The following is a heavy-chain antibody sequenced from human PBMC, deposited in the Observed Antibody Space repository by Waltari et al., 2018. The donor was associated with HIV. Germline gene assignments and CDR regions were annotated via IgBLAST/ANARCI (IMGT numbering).Heavy chain of an antibody. CDR2: IYYSGST. J-gene: IGHJ6*02. D-gene: IGHD2-15*01. Sequence: QVQLQESGPGLVKPSETLSLTCTVSGGSISSYYWSWIRQPPGKGLEWIGYIYYSGSTNYTPSLKSRVTISVDTSKNQFSLKLSSVTAADTAVYYCARVLDYCSGGSCPLYGMDVWGQGTTVTVSS. CDR3: ARVLDYCSGGSCPLYGMDV. V-gene: IGHV4-59*01. CDR1: GGSISSYY.